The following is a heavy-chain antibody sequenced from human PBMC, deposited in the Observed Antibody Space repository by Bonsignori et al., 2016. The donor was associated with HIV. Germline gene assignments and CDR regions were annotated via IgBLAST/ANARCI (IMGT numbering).Heavy chain of an antibody. V-gene: IGHV3-48*03. Sequence: WIRQPPGKGLEWVSYISSSGSTIYYADSVKGRFTISRDNAKNSLYLQMNSLRAEDTAVYYCARGKYDFWSGYYRDFDYWGQGTLVTVSS. D-gene: IGHD3-3*01. J-gene: IGHJ4*02. CDR3: ARGKYDFWSGYYRDFDY. CDR2: ISSSGSTI.